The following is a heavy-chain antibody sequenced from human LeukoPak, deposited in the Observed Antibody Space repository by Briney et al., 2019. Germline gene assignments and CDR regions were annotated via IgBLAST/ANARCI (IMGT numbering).Heavy chain of an antibody. V-gene: IGHV4-39*07. CDR2: IYYSGST. CDR3: ARERSGYSIGHDAFDI. J-gene: IGHJ3*02. D-gene: IGHD6-19*01. CDR1: GGSISSSSYY. Sequence: SETLSLTCTVSGGSISSSSYYWGWIRQPPGKGLEWIGSIYYSGSTYYNPSLKSRVTISVDTSKNQFSLKLSSVTAADTAVYYCARERSGYSIGHDAFDIWGEGTMVTVSS.